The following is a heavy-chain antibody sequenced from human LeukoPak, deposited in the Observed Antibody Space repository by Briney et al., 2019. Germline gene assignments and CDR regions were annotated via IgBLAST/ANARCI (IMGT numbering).Heavy chain of an antibody. CDR1: GDSISSSSYY. CDR2: IYYTGTT. CDR3: ARAPSFYYYGVDV. Sequence: PSETLSLTCTVSGDSISSSSYYWGWIRQPPGKGLEWIGSIYYTGTTYYNPSLKSRVTISVDTSKNQFSLKLSSVTAADTAVYYCARAPSFYYYGVDVWGKGTTVTVSS. J-gene: IGHJ6*04. V-gene: IGHV4-39*07.